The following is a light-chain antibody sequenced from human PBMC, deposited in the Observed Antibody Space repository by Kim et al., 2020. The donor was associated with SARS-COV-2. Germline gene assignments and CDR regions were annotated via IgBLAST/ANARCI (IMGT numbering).Light chain of an antibody. J-gene: IGLJ3*02. CDR2: YDS. V-gene: IGLV3-21*04. CDR3: QVRDSSSDHWV. CDR1: NIGSKS. Sequence: SYELTQPPSVSVAPGKTARITCGGNNIGSKSVHWYQQKPGQAPVVVIYYDSDRPSGIPERFSGSNSGNTATLTISRVEAGDEADYYCQVRDSSSDHWVFGGGTQLTV.